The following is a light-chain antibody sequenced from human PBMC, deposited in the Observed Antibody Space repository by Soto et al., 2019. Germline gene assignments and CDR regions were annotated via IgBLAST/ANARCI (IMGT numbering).Light chain of an antibody. CDR1: QTVIRN. Sequence: EIVMTQSPATLSVFPGERATLSCRASQTVIRNLAWYQQKPGQTPRLLIFGASTRATGIPARFSGSGSGTEFTLTISSLQPEDFAVYYCQQYAVWPPQTFGQGTKVEIK. CDR2: GAS. J-gene: IGKJ1*01. V-gene: IGKV3-15*01. CDR3: QQYAVWPPQT.